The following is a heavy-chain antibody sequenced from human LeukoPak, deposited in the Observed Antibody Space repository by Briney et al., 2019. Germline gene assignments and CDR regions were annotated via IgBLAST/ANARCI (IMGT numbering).Heavy chain of an antibody. J-gene: IGHJ5*02. CDR1: GFSLSTSGVG. V-gene: IGHV2-5*02. CDR2: IYWDDDK. Sequence: SGPTLVKPTQTLTLTCTFSGFSLSTSGVGVGWIRQPPGKALEWLALIYWDDDKRYSPSLKSRLTITKDTSKNQVVLTMTNMDPVDTATYYCAHSNWYYDILTGYYSNWFDPWGQGTLVTVSS. D-gene: IGHD3-9*01. CDR3: AHSNWYYDILTGYYSNWFDP.